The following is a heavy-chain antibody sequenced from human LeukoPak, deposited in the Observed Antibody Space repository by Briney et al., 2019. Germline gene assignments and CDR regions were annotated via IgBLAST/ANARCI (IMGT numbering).Heavy chain of an antibody. D-gene: IGHD5-12*01. Sequence: SETLSLTCVVYGGSFSGYYWSWIRQPPGKGLEWIGEINHSGSTNYNPSLKSRVTISVDTSKNQFSLKLSSVTAADTAVYYCARFRRRRGYDPYNWFDPWGQGTLVTVSS. CDR1: GGSFSGYY. CDR3: ARFRRRRGYDPYNWFDP. CDR2: INHSGST. V-gene: IGHV4-34*01. J-gene: IGHJ5*02.